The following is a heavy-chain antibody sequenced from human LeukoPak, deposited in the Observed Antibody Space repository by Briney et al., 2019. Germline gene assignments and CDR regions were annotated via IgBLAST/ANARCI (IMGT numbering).Heavy chain of an antibody. J-gene: IGHJ4*02. CDR3: ARGEQEIATMSIDY. V-gene: IGHV3-23*01. Sequence: GGSLRLSCAASGFTFSSYAMSWVRQAPGKGLEWVSAISGSGGSTYYADSVKGRFTIFRDNAKNSLYLQMDGLRAEDTAVYYCARGEQEIATMSIDYWGQGTLVTVSS. D-gene: IGHD5-24*01. CDR1: GFTFSSYA. CDR2: ISGSGGST.